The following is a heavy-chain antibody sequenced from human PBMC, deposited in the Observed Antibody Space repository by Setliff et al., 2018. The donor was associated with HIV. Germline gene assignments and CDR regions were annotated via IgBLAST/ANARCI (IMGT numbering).Heavy chain of an antibody. CDR2: IYPVDSET. J-gene: IGHJ4*02. V-gene: IGHV5-51*01. D-gene: IGHD2-2*01. CDR1: GYKFVDYS. CDR3: ARPRGNDYAGSGFDN. Sequence: GESLKISCQGSGYKFVDYSIAWVRQVPGKGLEWMGIIYPVDSETRYSPSFQGQFTISADKSINTAYLQWTTLKASDSAMYYCARPRGNDYAGSGFDNWGQGTLVTVSS.